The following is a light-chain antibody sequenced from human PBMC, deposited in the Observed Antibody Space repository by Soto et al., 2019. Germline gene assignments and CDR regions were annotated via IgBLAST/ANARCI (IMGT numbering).Light chain of an antibody. J-gene: IGKJ4*01. CDR2: HAS. Sequence: DLQMTQSPSSLSASVGDRVTITCQASQDISNYLNWYQQKPGKAPKLLIYHASNLETGVPSRFIGSGSGTDFTFTISSLQPEDIATYYCQQYDNLPLTFGGGTKVQIK. CDR1: QDISNY. V-gene: IGKV1-33*01. CDR3: QQYDNLPLT.